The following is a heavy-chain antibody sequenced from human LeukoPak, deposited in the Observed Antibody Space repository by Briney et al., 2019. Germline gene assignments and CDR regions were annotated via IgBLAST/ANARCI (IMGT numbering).Heavy chain of an antibody. CDR1: GYTFTSYD. D-gene: IGHD6-13*01. J-gene: IGHJ5*02. CDR3: ARSIAAAGGPLFDP. Sequence: ASVKVSCKASGYTFTSYDINWVRQATGQGLEWMGWMNPNSGNIGYAQKFQGRVTMTRNTSISTAYMELSSLRSEDTAVYYCARSIAAAGGPLFDPWGQGTLVTVSS. V-gene: IGHV1-8*01. CDR2: MNPNSGNI.